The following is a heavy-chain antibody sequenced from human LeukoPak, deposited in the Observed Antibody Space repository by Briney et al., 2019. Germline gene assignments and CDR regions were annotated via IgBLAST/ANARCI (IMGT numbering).Heavy chain of an antibody. V-gene: IGHV4-30-2*01. D-gene: IGHD3-10*01. CDR1: GGSISSGGYS. Sequence: SVTLSLTCAVSGGSISSGGYSWSWIRQPPGKGLEWIGYIYHSGSTYYNPSLKSRVTISVDRSKNQFSLKLSSVTAADTAVYYCARGYEVRGVIITNWFDPWGQGTLVTVSS. CDR3: ARGYEVRGVIITNWFDP. CDR2: IYHSGST. J-gene: IGHJ5*02.